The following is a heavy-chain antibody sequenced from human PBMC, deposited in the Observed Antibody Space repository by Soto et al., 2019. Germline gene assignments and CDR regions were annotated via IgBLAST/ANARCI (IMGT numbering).Heavy chain of an antibody. CDR1: GYSFTSYW. CDR2: FYPGGSDT. V-gene: IGHV5-51*01. CDR3: ARLRRLGPKWELLPDY. D-gene: IGHD1-26*01. Sequence: GGSLKISCKGSGYSFTSYWIGWVRQMPGKGLEWMGIFYPGGSDTTHSPSFKGQVTSSADKSISTAYLQRSSLKAWDTATYYCARLRRLGPKWELLPDYWGQGTLVTVSS. J-gene: IGHJ4*02.